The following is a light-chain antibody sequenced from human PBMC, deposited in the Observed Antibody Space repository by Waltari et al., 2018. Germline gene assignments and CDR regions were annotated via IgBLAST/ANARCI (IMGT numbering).Light chain of an antibody. V-gene: IGKV3-11*01. J-gene: IGKJ2*01. Sequence: EIELTQSPDTLSLSPGERATLSCRASQTISTDLAWYQQKPGQAPRLLLFDASTRATVIPARFSGSGSETDFTLTISSLEPEDFAVYYCQQRYDWPPYTFGPGTKLEMK. CDR3: QQRYDWPPYT. CDR2: DAS. CDR1: QTISTD.